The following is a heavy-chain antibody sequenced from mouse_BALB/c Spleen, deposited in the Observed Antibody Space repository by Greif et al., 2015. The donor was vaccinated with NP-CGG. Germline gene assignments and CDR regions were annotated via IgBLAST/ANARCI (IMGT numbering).Heavy chain of an antibody. Sequence: QVHVKQSGSVLVRPGASVKLSCKASGYTFTSSWMHWAKQRPGQGLEWIGEIHPNSGNTNYNEKFKGKATLTVDTSSSTAYVDLSSLTSEDSAVYYCARWRGYAMDYWGQGTSVTVSS. CDR1: GYTFTSSW. CDR3: ARWRGYAMDY. J-gene: IGHJ4*01. CDR2: IHPNSGNT. V-gene: IGHV1S130*01.